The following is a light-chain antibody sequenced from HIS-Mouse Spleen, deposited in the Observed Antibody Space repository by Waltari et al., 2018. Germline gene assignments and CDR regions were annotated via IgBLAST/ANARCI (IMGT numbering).Light chain of an antibody. V-gene: IGKV3-20*01. CDR2: GAS. Sequence: EIVLTQSPGTLSLSPGERATLSCRASQSVSSSYFAWYQQQPGQAPRLLIYGASSRATGIPDRFIGSGSGTDFTLTISRLEPEDFAVYYCQQHGTFGQGTKLEIK. J-gene: IGKJ2*01. CDR1: QSVSSSY. CDR3: QQHGT.